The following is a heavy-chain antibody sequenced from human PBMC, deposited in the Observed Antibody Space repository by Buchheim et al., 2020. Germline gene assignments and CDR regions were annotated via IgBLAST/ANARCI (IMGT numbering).Heavy chain of an antibody. CDR2: IYYSGTT. CDR1: GGSISGNC. CDR3: AREIVPAYYFDY. V-gene: IGHV4-59*01. D-gene: IGHD6-6*01. Sequence: QVQLQESGPVLVKPSETLSLTCTVSGGSISGNCWSWVRQPPGKGLEWIGYIYYSGTTNYNPSLKSRVTISVDTSKNQFSLKLSSVTAADTAVYYCAREIVPAYYFDYWGQGT. J-gene: IGHJ4*02.